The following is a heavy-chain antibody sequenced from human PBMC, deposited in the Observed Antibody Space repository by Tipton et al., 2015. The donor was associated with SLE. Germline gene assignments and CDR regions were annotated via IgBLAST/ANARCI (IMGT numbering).Heavy chain of an antibody. V-gene: IGHV3-53*05. D-gene: IGHD6-6*01. J-gene: IGHJ4*02. CDR3: ARDRGWTQSSPSDY. CDR1: GFTVSSNY. Sequence: SLRLSCAASGFTVSSNYMSWVRQAPGKGLEWVSVIYSGGSTYYADSVKGRFTISRDNSKNTLYLQMNSLRAEDTAVYYCARDRGWTQSSPSDYWGQGTLVTVSS. CDR2: IYSGGST.